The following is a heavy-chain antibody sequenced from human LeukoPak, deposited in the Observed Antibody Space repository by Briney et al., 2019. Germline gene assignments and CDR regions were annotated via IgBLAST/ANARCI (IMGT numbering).Heavy chain of an antibody. Sequence: ASVKVSCKASGYTFTGDYMHCGREGPGQGREWMGCINPNSGGTNYAQKFQGRVTMTRDTSISTAYTELSRLRSDDTAVYYCARDLGEQEGNWFDPWGQGTLVTVSS. CDR2: INPNSGGT. CDR3: ARDLGEQEGNWFDP. CDR1: GYTFTGDY. J-gene: IGHJ5*02. D-gene: IGHD3-16*01. V-gene: IGHV1-2*02.